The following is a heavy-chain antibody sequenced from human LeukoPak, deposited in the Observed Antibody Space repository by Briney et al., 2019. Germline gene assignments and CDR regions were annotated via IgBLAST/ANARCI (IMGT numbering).Heavy chain of an antibody. CDR2: INPNSGGT. CDR3: ARDRSSLYNGNYAF. CDR1: GYTFTGYY. J-gene: IGHJ4*02. V-gene: IGHV1-2*02. D-gene: IGHD5-12*01. Sequence: ASVKVSCKASGYTFTGYYMHWMRQAPGQGLEWMGWINPNSGGTNYAQKFQGRVTMTRDTSISTAYMDLSSLRSDDTAVYYCARDRSSLYNGNYAFWGQGTLVTVSS.